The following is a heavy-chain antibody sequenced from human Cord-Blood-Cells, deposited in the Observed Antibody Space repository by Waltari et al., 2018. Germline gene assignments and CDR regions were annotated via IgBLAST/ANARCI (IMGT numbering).Heavy chain of an antibody. D-gene: IGHD3-10*01. CDR2: ISYDGSNK. J-gene: IGHJ4*02. Sequence: QVQLVESGGGVVQPGRSLRLSCAASGFTFSRYAMPWVRQAPGKGLEWVAVISYDGSNKYYADSVKGRFTISRDNSKNTLYLQMNSLRAEDTAVYYCARELLLWFGEFDYWGQGTLVTVSS. CDR3: ARELLLWFGEFDY. V-gene: IGHV3-30*04. CDR1: GFTFSRYA.